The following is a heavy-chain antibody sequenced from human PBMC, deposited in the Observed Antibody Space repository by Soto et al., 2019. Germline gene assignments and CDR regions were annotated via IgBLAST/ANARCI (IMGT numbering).Heavy chain of an antibody. V-gene: IGHV4-30-4*08. J-gene: IGHJ3*02. CDR2: IYYSGST. Sequence: SQTLSLPCTVACGSISSLGYYRSWIRQPPGKGLEWIGYIYYSGSTYYNPSLKSRVTISVDTSKNQFSLKLSSVTAADTAVYYCASCGYYDFWSGSDDAFDIWGQGTMVTVSS. CDR1: CGSISSLGYY. CDR3: ASCGYYDFWSGSDDAFDI. D-gene: IGHD3-3*01.